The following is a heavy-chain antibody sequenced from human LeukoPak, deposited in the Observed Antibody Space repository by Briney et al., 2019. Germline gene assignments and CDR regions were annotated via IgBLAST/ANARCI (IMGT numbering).Heavy chain of an antibody. Sequence: ASVKVSCKASGYTFTGYYMHWVRQAPGQGLEWMGWINPNSGGTNYAQKFQGRVTMTRDTSISTAYLQWSSLKASDTAMYYCARQDGRALYYFDYWGQGALVTVSS. CDR3: ARQDGRALYYFDY. D-gene: IGHD5-24*01. CDR2: INPNSGGT. V-gene: IGHV1-2*02. J-gene: IGHJ4*02. CDR1: GYTFTGYY.